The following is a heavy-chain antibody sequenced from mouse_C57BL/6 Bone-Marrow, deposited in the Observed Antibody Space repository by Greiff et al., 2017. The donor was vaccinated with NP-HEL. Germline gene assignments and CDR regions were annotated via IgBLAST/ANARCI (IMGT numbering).Heavy chain of an antibody. V-gene: IGHV6-3*01. Sequence: DVMLVESGGGLVQPGGSMKLSCVASGFTFSNYWMNWVRQSPEKGLEWVAQIRLKSDNYATHYAESVKGRFTISRDDSKSSVYLQMNNLRAEDTGIYYCCHYAPYFDVWGTGTTVTVSS. CDR1: GFTFSNYW. D-gene: IGHD1-1*02. J-gene: IGHJ1*03. CDR2: IRLKSDNYAT. CDR3: CHYAPYFDV.